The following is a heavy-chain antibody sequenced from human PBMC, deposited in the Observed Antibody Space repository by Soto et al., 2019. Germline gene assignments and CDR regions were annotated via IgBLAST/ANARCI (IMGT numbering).Heavy chain of an antibody. J-gene: IGHJ5*02. CDR1: GFTFSSNA. CDR3: AKSLEYSSSSPSPNWFDP. D-gene: IGHD6-6*01. Sequence: EVQLLESGGGLVQPGGPLRLTCAASGFTFSSNAMSWVRQAPGKGLEWVSAISGSGGSTYYAESVKGRFTISRDNSKNTLDLQMNSLRAEDTAVYYCAKSLEYSSSSPSPNWFDPWGQGTLVTVSS. V-gene: IGHV3-23*01. CDR2: ISGSGGST.